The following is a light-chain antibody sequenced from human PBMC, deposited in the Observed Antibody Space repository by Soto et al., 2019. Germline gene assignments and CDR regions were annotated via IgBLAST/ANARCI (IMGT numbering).Light chain of an antibody. CDR3: ATWDDSLSGLV. CDR1: SSNIGSNY. CDR2: SNN. V-gene: IGLV1-47*02. J-gene: IGLJ3*02. Sequence: QSVLTQPPSASGTPGQKVIISCSGSSSNIGSNYVYWYQQLPGAAPKLLIFSNNQRPPGVPDRFSGSKSGTSASLAISGLRSEDEADYHCATWDDSLSGLVFGRGTKVTVL.